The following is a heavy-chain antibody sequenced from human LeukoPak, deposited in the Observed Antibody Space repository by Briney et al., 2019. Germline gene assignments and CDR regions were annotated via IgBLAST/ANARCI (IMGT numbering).Heavy chain of an antibody. CDR1: GFTFSSYS. D-gene: IGHD3-16*01. CDR2: ISSSSTTI. CDR3: ARGRATWGWFDP. J-gene: IGHJ5*02. Sequence: PGGSLRLSCAASGFTFSSYSMMWVRQAPGKGLEWVSYISSSSTTIHYADSVKGRFTISRDNAKNSVYLQMNSLRAEDTAVYYCARGRATWGWFDPWGQGTLVTVSS. V-gene: IGHV3-48*01.